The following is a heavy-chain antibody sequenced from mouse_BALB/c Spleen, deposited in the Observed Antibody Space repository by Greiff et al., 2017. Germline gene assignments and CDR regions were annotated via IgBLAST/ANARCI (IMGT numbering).Heavy chain of an antibody. D-gene: IGHD2-3*01. CDR3: ARSGDGYYFAY. CDR2: IDPSDSET. CDR1: GYTFTSYW. J-gene: IGHJ3*01. Sequence: VQLQQPGAELVKPGAPVKLSCKASGYTFTSYWMNWVKQRPGRGLEWIGRIDPSDSETHYNQKFKDKATLTVDKSSSTAYIQLSSLTSEDSAVYYCARSGDGYYFAYWGQGTLVTVSA. V-gene: IGHV1-69*02.